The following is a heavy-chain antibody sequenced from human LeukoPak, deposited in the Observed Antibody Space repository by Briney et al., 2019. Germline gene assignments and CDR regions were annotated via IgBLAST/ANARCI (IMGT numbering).Heavy chain of an antibody. V-gene: IGHV4-61*01. CDR3: ARDRGGDSLRAFDI. CDR1: GGSISSSSYY. Sequence: SETLSLTCTVSGGSISSSSYYWGWIRQPPGKGLEWIGYIYYSGSTNYNPSLKSRVTISVDTSKNQFSLKLSSVTAADTAVYYCARDRGGDSLRAFDIWGQGTMVTVSS. CDR2: IYYSGST. J-gene: IGHJ3*02. D-gene: IGHD2-21*02.